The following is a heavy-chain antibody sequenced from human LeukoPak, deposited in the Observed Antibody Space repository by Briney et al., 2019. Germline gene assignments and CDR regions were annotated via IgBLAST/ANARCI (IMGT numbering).Heavy chain of an antibody. CDR1: GGSISSGGYY. CDR2: FYDCAST. Sequence: SETLSLTCTVSGGSISSGGYYWSWIRQHPGEGLEWIGYFYDCASTNYTPSLRIRVTISRARSKNQFSPKLSSVTAADTAVYFCARLSSGETYSNYSYVDVWGKGTTVTVSS. J-gene: IGHJ6*03. CDR3: ARLSSGETYSNYSYVDV. V-gene: IGHV4-61*08. D-gene: IGHD6-6*01.